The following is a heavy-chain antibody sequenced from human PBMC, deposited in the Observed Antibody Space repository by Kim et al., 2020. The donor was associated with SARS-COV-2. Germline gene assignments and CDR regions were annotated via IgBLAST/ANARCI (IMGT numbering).Heavy chain of an antibody. Sequence: SERSNKYYADSVTGRFPISRDNSKNMLFLQMNSLRAEDTAVYYCANFESWGQGTLVTVSS. J-gene: IGHJ4*02. V-gene: IGHV3-33*06. CDR3: ANFES. CDR2: SERSNK.